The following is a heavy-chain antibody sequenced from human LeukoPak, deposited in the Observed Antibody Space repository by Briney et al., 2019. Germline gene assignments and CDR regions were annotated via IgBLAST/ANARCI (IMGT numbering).Heavy chain of an antibody. V-gene: IGHV1-2*02. CDR1: GYTFTGYY. J-gene: IGHJ4*02. Sequence: ASVKVSCKASGYTFTGYYIHWVRQAPGQGLEWMGWIYPYSGDTNYAQNFQGRVTMTRDTSISTAYMELSRLRSDDTALYYCARGSIQLWLLEYWGQGTLVTVSS. CDR3: ARGSIQLWLLEY. D-gene: IGHD5-18*01. CDR2: IYPYSGDT.